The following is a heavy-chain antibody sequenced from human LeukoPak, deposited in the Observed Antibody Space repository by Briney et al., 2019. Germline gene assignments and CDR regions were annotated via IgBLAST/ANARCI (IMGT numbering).Heavy chain of an antibody. CDR1: GYTFTSYD. Sequence: ASVKVSCKASGYTFTSYDINWVRQATGQGLEWMGWMNPNSGNTGYAQKFQGRVTMTRNTSISTAYMGLSSLRSEDTAVYYCARAIRLRRVPYYYYGMDVWGQGTTVTVSS. J-gene: IGHJ6*02. CDR3: ARAIRLRRVPYYYYGMDV. V-gene: IGHV1-8*01. D-gene: IGHD6-25*01. CDR2: MNPNSGNT.